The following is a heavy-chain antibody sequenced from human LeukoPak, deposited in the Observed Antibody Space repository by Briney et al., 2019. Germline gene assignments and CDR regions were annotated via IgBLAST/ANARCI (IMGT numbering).Heavy chain of an antibody. CDR2: FDPEDGET. Sequence: GASVKVSCKVSGYTLTELSMHWVRQAPGKGLEWMGGFDPEDGETIYAQKFQGRVTMTRDTSTSTVYMELSSLRSEDTAVYYCASAPGYCSGGSCYTHYYYYGMDVWGQGTTVTVSS. CDR1: GYTLTELS. CDR3: ASAPGYCSGGSCYTHYYYYGMDV. J-gene: IGHJ6*02. V-gene: IGHV1-24*01. D-gene: IGHD2-15*01.